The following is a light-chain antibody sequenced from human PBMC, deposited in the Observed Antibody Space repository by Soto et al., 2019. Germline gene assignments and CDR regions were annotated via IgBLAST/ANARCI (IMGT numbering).Light chain of an antibody. CDR3: QHYNSYSEA. CDR2: KAS. CDR1: KVISNY. Sequence: DIHMTHAPSTVSSSVVDRVTVTCRASKVISNYLAWYQQKPGKAPKLLIYKASTLKSGVPSRFSGSGSGTEFTLTISSLQPDDFATYYCQHYNSYSEAFGQGTKVDIK. V-gene: IGKV1-5*03. J-gene: IGKJ1*01.